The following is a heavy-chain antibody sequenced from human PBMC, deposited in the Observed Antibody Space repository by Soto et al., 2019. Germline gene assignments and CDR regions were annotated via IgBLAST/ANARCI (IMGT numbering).Heavy chain of an antibody. CDR3: AHIDPQVVTVGGHGGFDY. Sequence: QITLKESGPTLVRPPQTLTLTCTFSGFSLTSGVGVGWIRQPPGKALEWLALIYWDDDKRYSPSLKNRLTITKATSKNQVALTMTHVGPVDSATYFCAHIDPQVVTVGGHGGFDYWGQGTLVTVSS. V-gene: IGHV2-5*02. CDR1: GFSLTSGVG. D-gene: IGHD2-21*02. CDR2: IYWDDDK. J-gene: IGHJ4*02.